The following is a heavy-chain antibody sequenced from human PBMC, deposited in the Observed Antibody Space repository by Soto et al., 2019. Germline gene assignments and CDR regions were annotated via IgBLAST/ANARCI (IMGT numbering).Heavy chain of an antibody. Sequence: GASVKVSCKASGYTFTSYGISWVRQAPGQGLEWMGLISAYNGNTSYAQKLQGRVTMTRDTSTSTVYMELSSLRSEDTAVYYCARDRRNYDFWSGYPNTYYFDYWGQGTLVTVSS. CDR2: ISAYNGNT. CDR3: ARDRRNYDFWSGYPNTYYFDY. V-gene: IGHV1-18*01. J-gene: IGHJ4*02. D-gene: IGHD3-3*01. CDR1: GYTFTSYG.